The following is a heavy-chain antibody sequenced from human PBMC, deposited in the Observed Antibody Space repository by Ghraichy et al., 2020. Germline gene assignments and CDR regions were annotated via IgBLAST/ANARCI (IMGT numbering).Heavy chain of an antibody. V-gene: IGHV3-9*01. CDR2: ISWNSGSI. Sequence: GGSLRLSCAASGFTFDDYAMHWVRQAPGKGLEWVSGISWNSGSIGYADSVKGRFTISRDNAKNSLYLQMNSLRAEDTALYYCAKDTTYYYDSSGDYFDYWGQGTLVTVSS. CDR3: AKDTTYYYDSSGDYFDY. D-gene: IGHD3-22*01. CDR1: GFTFDDYA. J-gene: IGHJ4*02.